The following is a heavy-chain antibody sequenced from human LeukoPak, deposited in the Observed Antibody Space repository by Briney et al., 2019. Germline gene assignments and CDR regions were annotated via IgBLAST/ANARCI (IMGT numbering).Heavy chain of an antibody. D-gene: IGHD2-2*01. Sequence: ASVKVSCKASGYTFTSYAMHWVRQAPGQRLEWMGWINAGNGNTKYSQKFQGRVTITRDTSASTAYTELSSLRSEDTAVYYCARDEYCSSTSCYGYFQHWGQGTLVTVSS. CDR2: INAGNGNT. CDR3: ARDEYCSSTSCYGYFQH. V-gene: IGHV1-3*01. J-gene: IGHJ1*01. CDR1: GYTFTSYA.